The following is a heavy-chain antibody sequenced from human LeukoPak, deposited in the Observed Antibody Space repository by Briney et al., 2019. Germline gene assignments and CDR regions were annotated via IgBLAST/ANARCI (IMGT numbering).Heavy chain of an antibody. Sequence: GGSLRLSCAASGFTFSTYVVNWVRQAPGQGLKWVSVIYSGGTIYYADSVKGRFTISGDNSKNTLYLQMNSLRAEDTAVYYCARVNPSTHGRYFDCWGQGTLVTVSS. CDR3: ARVNPSTHGRYFDC. J-gene: IGHJ4*02. CDR2: IYSGGTI. V-gene: IGHV3-66*01. D-gene: IGHD2/OR15-2a*01. CDR1: GFTFSTYV.